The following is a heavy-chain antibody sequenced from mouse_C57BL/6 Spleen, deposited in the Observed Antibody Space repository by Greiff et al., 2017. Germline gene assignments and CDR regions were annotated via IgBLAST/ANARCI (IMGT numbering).Heavy chain of an antibody. CDR1: GYAFSSSW. V-gene: IGHV1-82*01. D-gene: IGHD2-3*01. CDR2: IYPGDGDT. J-gene: IGHJ2*01. Sequence: QVQLKESGPELVKPGASVKISCKASGYAFSSSWMNWVKQRPGKGLEWIGRIYPGDGDTNYNGKFKGKATLTADKSSSTAYMQLISLTSEDSAVYVCARGGMGYYCDYWGQGTTLTVSS. CDR3: ARGGMGYYCDY.